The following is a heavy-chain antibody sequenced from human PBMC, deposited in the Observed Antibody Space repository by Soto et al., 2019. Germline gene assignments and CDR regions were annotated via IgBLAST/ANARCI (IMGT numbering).Heavy chain of an antibody. V-gene: IGHV5-10-1*01. J-gene: IGHJ4*02. CDR3: ARQIYDSDTGPNFQYYFDS. D-gene: IGHD3-22*01. CDR1: GYSFAGYW. Sequence: GESLKISCKGSGYSFAGYWITWVRQKPGKGLEWMGRIDPSDSQTYYSPSFRGHVTISVTKSTTTVFLQWSSLRASDTAMYYCARQIYDSDTGPNFQYYFDSWGQGTPVTVSS. CDR2: IDPSDSQT.